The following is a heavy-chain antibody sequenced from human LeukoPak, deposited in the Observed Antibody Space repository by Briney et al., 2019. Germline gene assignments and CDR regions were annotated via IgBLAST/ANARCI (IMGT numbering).Heavy chain of an antibody. J-gene: IGHJ5*02. V-gene: IGHV4-39*01. D-gene: IGHD2-8*01. CDR1: SGSIGSSSNY. Sequence: SETLSLTCTVSSGSIGSSSNYWGWIRQAPGKGLEWIGNVYYSGSTFYNPSLKSRVTISVDTSKNQFSLKLRSLTAEDTAIYYCARASFNVVFGNWFDPWGQGTLGTVSS. CDR3: ARASFNVVFGNWFDP. CDR2: VYYSGST.